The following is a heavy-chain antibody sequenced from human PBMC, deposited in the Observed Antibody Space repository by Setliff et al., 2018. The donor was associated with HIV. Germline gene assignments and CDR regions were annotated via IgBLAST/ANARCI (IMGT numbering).Heavy chain of an antibody. V-gene: IGHV4-34*01. J-gene: IGHJ4*02. CDR2: IIYNGGT. Sequence: SETLSLTCAVYGGSFSGYYWSWIRQSPGKGLEWIGEIIYNGGTNYNPSLKSRVSISLDTSKNQFSLKLTSATAADTAIYYCARGEGLCGGGDCFPLAYFDYWGRGTLVTVSS. D-gene: IGHD2-21*02. CDR1: GGSFSGYY. CDR3: ARGEGLCGGGDCFPLAYFDY.